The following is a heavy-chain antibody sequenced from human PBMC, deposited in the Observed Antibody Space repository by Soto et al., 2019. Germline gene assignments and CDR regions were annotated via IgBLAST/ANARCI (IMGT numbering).Heavy chain of an antibody. D-gene: IGHD1-1*01. J-gene: IGHJ4*02. CDR3: ARGDNPYYFDY. Sequence: QVQLQESGPGLVKPSGTLSLTCAVSGGSISSSNWWSWVRQPPGKGLEWIGEIYHRRSTNYNPSLKTQVRVSVDTPKNQCSLKLSSVTAADTAVHYCARGDNPYYFDYWGQGTLVTVSS. V-gene: IGHV4-4*02. CDR2: IYHRRST. CDR1: GGSISSSNW.